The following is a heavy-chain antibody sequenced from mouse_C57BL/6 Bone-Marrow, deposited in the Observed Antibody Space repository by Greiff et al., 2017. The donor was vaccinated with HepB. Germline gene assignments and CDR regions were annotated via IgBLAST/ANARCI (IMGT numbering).Heavy chain of an antibody. CDR2: IYPGDGDT. D-gene: IGHD2-5*01. V-gene: IGHV1-82*01. J-gene: IGHJ3*01. CDR1: GYAFSSSW. Sequence: QVQLKESGPELVKPGASVKISCKASGYAFSSSWMNWVKQRPGKGLEWIGRIYPGDGDTNYNGKFKGKATLTADKSSSTAYMQLSSLTSEDSAVYFCAREEGYSNYERFAYWGQGTLVTVSA. CDR3: AREEGYSNYERFAY.